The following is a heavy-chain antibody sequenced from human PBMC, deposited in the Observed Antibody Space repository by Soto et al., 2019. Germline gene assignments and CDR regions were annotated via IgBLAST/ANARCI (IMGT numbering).Heavy chain of an antibody. V-gene: IGHV3-33*01. CDR2: LRYDGTNI. CDR3: ASDGVGTTMFFGYLDC. D-gene: IGHD1-26*01. J-gene: IGHJ4*02. CDR1: GISFSDVG. Sequence: QVQMVESGGGVVQPGRSLRLSCVTSGISFSDVGMHWVRQAPGKGLECVAFLRYDGTNIYYADSVKGRFTISRDNSKSTLYLQMDSLRAEATAVYYCASDGVGTTMFFGYLDCWGQGTLVTFAS.